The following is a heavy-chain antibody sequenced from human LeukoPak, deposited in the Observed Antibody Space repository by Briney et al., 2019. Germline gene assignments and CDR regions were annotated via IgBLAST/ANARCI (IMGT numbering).Heavy chain of an antibody. Sequence: GGSLRLSCAASGFTFSSYAMSWVRQAPGKGLEWVSAISGSGCNTYCGDSVKGRFPIPRDNSKNPLYLQMNSLRAEDTAVYYCAKDRAITIFGVVINYFDYWGEGTLVTVSS. D-gene: IGHD3-3*01. J-gene: IGHJ4*02. CDR3: AKDRAITIFGVVINYFDY. CDR2: ISGSGCNT. CDR1: GFTFSSYA. V-gene: IGHV3-23*01.